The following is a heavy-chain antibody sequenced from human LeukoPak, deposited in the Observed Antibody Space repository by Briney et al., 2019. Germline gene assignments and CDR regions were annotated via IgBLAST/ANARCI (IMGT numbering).Heavy chain of an antibody. CDR2: INHSGST. Sequence: ETSETLSLTCTVSGGSISSYYWSWIRQPPGKGLEWIGEINHSGSTNYNPSHKSRVTISVDTSKNQFSLKLSSVTAADTAVYYCASGPCSSTSCYIHGWFFDYWGQGTLVTVSS. D-gene: IGHD2-2*02. CDR3: ASGPCSSTSCYIHGWFFDY. CDR1: GGSISSYY. J-gene: IGHJ4*02. V-gene: IGHV4-34*01.